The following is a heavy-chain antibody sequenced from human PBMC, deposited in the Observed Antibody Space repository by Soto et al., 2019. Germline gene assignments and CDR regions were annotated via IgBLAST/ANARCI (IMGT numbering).Heavy chain of an antibody. CDR2: IYTSGST. CDR1: GGSISSYY. Sequence: SETLSLTCTVSGGSISSYYWSWIRQPAGKGLEWIGRIYTSGSTNYNPSLKSRVTMSVDTSKNQFSLKLSSVTAADTAVYYCARDCSGGSCYSGYYYYGMDVWGQGTTVTSP. D-gene: IGHD2-15*01. J-gene: IGHJ6*02. CDR3: ARDCSGGSCYSGYYYYGMDV. V-gene: IGHV4-4*07.